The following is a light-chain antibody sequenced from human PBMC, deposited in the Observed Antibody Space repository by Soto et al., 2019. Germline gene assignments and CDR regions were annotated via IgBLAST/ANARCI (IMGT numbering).Light chain of an antibody. V-gene: IGLV2-14*01. CDR1: SSDVGGYND. CDR2: DVS. J-gene: IGLJ2*01. CDR3: SSYTSSSTLVV. Sequence: QSVLTQPASVSGSPGQSITLSCTGTSSDVGGYNDVSWYQQHPGKAPKLMIYDVSNRPSGVSNRFSGSKSGNTASLTISGLQAGDEADYYCSSYTSSSTLVVFGGGTKVTVL.